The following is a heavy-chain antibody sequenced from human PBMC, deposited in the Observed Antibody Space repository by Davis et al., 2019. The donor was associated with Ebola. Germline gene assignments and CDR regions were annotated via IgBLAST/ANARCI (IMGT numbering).Heavy chain of an antibody. CDR3: ARVLVPGRWFDP. Sequence: PSETLSLTCAVSGATISSGGYPWSWMRQPPGKGLEWIGYIYHSRSTYYNPSLKSRVTISVDRSKNQFSLKLSSVTAADTAVYYCARVLVPGRWFDPWGQGTLVTVSS. D-gene: IGHD2-2*01. CDR2: IYHSRST. V-gene: IGHV4-30-2*01. J-gene: IGHJ5*02. CDR1: GATISSGGYP.